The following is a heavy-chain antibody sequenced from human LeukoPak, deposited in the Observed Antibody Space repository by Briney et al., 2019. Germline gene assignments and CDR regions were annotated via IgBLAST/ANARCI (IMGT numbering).Heavy chain of an antibody. D-gene: IGHD2-2*01. J-gene: IGHJ5*02. CDR1: GGSISSGGYS. Sequence: SETLSLTCAVSGGSISSGGYSWSWIRQPPGKGLEWIGYIDHSGSTYYNPSLKSRVTISVDRSKNQFSLKLSSVTAADTAVYYCARELGYCSSTSCYCWFDPWGQGTWSPSPQ. CDR3: ARELGYCSSTSCYCWFDP. V-gene: IGHV4-30-2*01. CDR2: IDHSGST.